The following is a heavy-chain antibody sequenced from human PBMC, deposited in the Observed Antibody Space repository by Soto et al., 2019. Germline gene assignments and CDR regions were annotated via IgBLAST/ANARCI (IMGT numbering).Heavy chain of an antibody. CDR3: VRDNDYFDDSGYYRTFDY. CDR1: GFTFSSYW. J-gene: IGHJ4*02. D-gene: IGHD3-22*01. CDR2: IKQSGGEK. V-gene: IGHV3-7*01. Sequence: GSLRLSCAASGFTFSSYWMSWVRQAPRKGLEWVANIKQSGGEKDYVDSVKGRFTISRDNAKNSLYLQMNSLRAEDTAVYYCVRDNDYFDDSGYYRTFDYWGQGTLVTVSS.